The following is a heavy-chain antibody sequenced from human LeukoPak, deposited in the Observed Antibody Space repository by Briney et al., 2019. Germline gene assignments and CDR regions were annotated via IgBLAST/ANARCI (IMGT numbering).Heavy chain of an antibody. Sequence: SETLSLTCAVSGGSISSSNWWSWVRQPPGKGLEWIGYIYYSGSTYYNPSLKSRVTISVDTSKNQFSLKLSSVTAADTAVYYCASTNYDILTGYYHPCYFDYWGQGTLVTVSS. CDR3: ASTNYDILTGYYHPCYFDY. D-gene: IGHD3-9*01. CDR2: IYYSGST. J-gene: IGHJ4*02. V-gene: IGHV4-30-4*01. CDR1: GGSISSSNW.